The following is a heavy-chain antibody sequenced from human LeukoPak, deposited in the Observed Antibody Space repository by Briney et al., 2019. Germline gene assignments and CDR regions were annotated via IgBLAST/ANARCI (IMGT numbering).Heavy chain of an antibody. V-gene: IGHV3-30*18. D-gene: IGHD1-1*01. Sequence: GKSLRLSCAASGFTFSNYGMHWVRQAPGKGLEWVALISYDGVNKYYADSVKGRFTISRDNSKNTLYLRMYSLRVEDTALYYCAKLRELVTYYYYYGLDVWGQGTTVTVSS. CDR2: ISYDGVNK. CDR1: GFTFSNYG. J-gene: IGHJ6*02. CDR3: AKLRELVTYYYYYGLDV.